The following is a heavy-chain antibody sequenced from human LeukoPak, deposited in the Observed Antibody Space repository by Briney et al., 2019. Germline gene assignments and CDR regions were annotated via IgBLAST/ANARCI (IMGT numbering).Heavy chain of an antibody. V-gene: IGHV3-53*01. D-gene: IGHD5-18*01. J-gene: IGHJ4*02. Sequence: PGGSLRLSCVASGFTVSSNYMSWVRQAPGKGLEWVSVIYSGGSTYYADSVKGRFTISRDNSKNTLYLQMNSLRAEDTAVYYCARAAKRGYSYGSLDYWGQGTPVTVSS. CDR3: ARAAKRGYSYGSLDY. CDR1: GFTVSSNY. CDR2: IYSGGST.